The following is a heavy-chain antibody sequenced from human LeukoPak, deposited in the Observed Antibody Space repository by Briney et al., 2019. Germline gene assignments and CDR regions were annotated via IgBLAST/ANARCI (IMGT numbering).Heavy chain of an antibody. V-gene: IGHV1-69*05. CDR3: ARDSSGWPSDY. D-gene: IGHD6-19*01. CDR2: IIPIFGTA. CDR1: GGTFSSYA. Sequence: GASVKVSCKASGGTFSSYAISWVRQAPGQGLEWMGRIIPIFGTANYAQKFQGRVTITTDESTSTAYMELSSPRSEDTAVYYCARDSSGWPSDYWGQGTLVTVSS. J-gene: IGHJ4*02.